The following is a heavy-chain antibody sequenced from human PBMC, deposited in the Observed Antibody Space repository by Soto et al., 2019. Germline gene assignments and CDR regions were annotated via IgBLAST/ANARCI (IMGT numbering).Heavy chain of an antibody. J-gene: IGHJ4*02. D-gene: IGHD3-10*01. CDR1: GGSFSGYY. CDR3: ARDYGSGFDD. V-gene: IGHV4-34*01. Sequence: SETLSLTCAVYGGSFSGYYWSWIRQPPGKGLEWIGEINHSGSTNYNPSLKSRVTISVDTSKNQFSLKLSSVTAADTAVYYCARDYGSGFDDWGQGTLVTVSS. CDR2: INHSGST.